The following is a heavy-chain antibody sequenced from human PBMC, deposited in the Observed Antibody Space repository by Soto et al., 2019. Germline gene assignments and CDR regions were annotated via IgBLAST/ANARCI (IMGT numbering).Heavy chain of an antibody. CDR2: ISSTGDLL. CDR1: GFTVSDYS. D-gene: IGHD2-21*01. Sequence: LVESGGRVVQPGGSLRLSCTASGFTVSDYSVNWVRQAPGKGLECISYISSTGDLLLYADSVKGRFTIARDIAKNSLYLQMDSLRDEDSAVYYCATWAIAVGGEGFWGQGTLVTVSS. J-gene: IGHJ4*02. CDR3: ATWAIAVGGEGF. V-gene: IGHV3-48*02.